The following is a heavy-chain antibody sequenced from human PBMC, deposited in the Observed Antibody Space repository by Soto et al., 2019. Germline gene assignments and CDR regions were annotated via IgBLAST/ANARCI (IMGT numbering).Heavy chain of an antibody. CDR3: ARNGEYYYDSSGYYPQYYFDY. D-gene: IGHD3-22*01. CDR1: GGTFSSYA. J-gene: IGHJ4*02. CDR2: IIPIFGTA. V-gene: IGHV1-69*13. Sequence: SVKVSCKASGGTFSSYAISWVRQAPGQGLEWMGGIIPIFGTANYAQKFQGRVTITADESTSTAYIELSSLRSEDTAVYYCARNGEYYYDSSGYYPQYYFDYWGQGTLVTVSS.